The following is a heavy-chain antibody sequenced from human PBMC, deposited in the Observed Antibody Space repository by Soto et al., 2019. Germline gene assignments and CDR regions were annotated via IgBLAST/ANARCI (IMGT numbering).Heavy chain of an antibody. CDR2: IDWDDDK. V-gene: IGHV2-70*11. D-gene: IGHD3-22*01. CDR3: ARIIGSSGYWSIDY. Sequence: SGPTLVNPTQTLTLTCTFSGFSLSTSGMCVSWIRQPPGKALEWLARIDWDDDKYYSTSLKTRLTISKDTSKNQVVLTMTNMEPVDTATYYCARIIGSSGYWSIDYWGQGTLVTVSS. J-gene: IGHJ4*02. CDR1: GFSLSTSGMC.